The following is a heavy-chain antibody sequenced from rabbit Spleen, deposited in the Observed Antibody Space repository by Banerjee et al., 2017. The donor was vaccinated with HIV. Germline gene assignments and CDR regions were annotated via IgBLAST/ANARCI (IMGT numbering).Heavy chain of an antibody. CDR3: ASAYSDIYFNL. V-gene: IGHV1S45*01. D-gene: IGHD6-1*01. Sequence: QEQLVESGGGLVQPEGSLTLTCTASGFSFSSSYYMCWVRQAPGKGLECIACIYGGSGGSTWYASWVNGRFTISKTSSTVDLKMTSLTAADAASYFCASAYSDIYFNLWCPGTLVTVS. J-gene: IGHJ4*01. CDR2: IYGGSGGST. CDR1: GFSFSSSYY.